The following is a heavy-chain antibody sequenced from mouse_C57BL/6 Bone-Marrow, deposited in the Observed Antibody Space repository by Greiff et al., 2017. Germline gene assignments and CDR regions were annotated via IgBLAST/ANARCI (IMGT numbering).Heavy chain of an antibody. CDR3: ARRRLWSDY. Sequence: QVQLQQSGAELVRPGTSVKLSCKASGYTFTSYWMHWVKQRPGQGLEWIGVIDPSDSYTNYNQKFKGKATLTVDTSSSTAYMQLSSLTSEDSAVYYCARRRLWSDYWGQGTTLTVSS. CDR1: GYTFTSYW. D-gene: IGHD1-1*02. V-gene: IGHV1-59*01. CDR2: IDPSDSYT. J-gene: IGHJ2*01.